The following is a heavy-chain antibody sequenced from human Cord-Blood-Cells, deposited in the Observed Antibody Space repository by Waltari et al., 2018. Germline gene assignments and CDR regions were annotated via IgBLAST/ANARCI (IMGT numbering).Heavy chain of an antibody. D-gene: IGHD7-27*01. CDR1: ALPQRTIG. J-gene: IGHJ2*01. CDR2: IWNDGSNK. V-gene: IGHV3-33*01. Sequence: VELVASGAGAVHPGWFLRHPHAAVALPQRTIGLPWARQAPGMGLEGVAFIWNDGSNKYYVDSVKVRFTISRENSKNTLYLQMNSLRAEDMAVYYCARVTGDWYFDLWGRGTLVTVSS. CDR3: ARVTGDWYFDL.